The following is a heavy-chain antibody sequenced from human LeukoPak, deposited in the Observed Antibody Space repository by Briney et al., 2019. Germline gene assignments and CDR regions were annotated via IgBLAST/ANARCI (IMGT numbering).Heavy chain of an antibody. D-gene: IGHD6-19*01. CDR2: IIPIFGTA. Sequence: APVKVSCKASGGTFSSYAISWVRQAPGQGLEWMGGIIPIFGTANYAQKFQGRVTITADESTSTAYMELSSLRSEDTAVYYCASTYSSGWYVYWGQGTLVTVSS. V-gene: IGHV1-69*13. J-gene: IGHJ4*02. CDR1: GGTFSSYA. CDR3: ASTYSSGWYVY.